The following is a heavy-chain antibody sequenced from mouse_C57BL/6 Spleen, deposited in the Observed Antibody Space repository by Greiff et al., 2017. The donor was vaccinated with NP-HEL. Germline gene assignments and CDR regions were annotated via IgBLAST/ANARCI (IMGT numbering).Heavy chain of an antibody. CDR3: ARTGSNYWFAY. V-gene: IGHV1-82*01. Sequence: VQPQESGPELVKPGASVKISCKASGYAFSSSWMNWVKQRPGKGLEWIGRIYPGDGDTNYNGKFKGKATLTADKSSSTAYMQLSSLTSEDSAVYFCARTGSNYWFAYWGQGTLVTVSA. CDR1: GYAFSSSW. D-gene: IGHD2-5*01. J-gene: IGHJ3*01. CDR2: IYPGDGDT.